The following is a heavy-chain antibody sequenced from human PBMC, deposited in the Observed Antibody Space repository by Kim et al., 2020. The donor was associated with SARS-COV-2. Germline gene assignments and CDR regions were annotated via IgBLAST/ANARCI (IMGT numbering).Heavy chain of an antibody. CDR3: ARDEGYYDSSGFFDC. Sequence: AASVKGRFTISRDNAKNSIYLQMNSLKAEDTAVYYCARDEGYYDSSGFFDCWGQGTLVTVSS. J-gene: IGHJ4*02. V-gene: IGHV3-48*01. D-gene: IGHD3-22*01.